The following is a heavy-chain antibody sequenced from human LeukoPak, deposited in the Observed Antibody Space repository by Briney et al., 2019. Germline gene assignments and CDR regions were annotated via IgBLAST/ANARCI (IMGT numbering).Heavy chain of an antibody. D-gene: IGHD2-15*01. CDR3: ARDLYCSGGSCYGATYGMDV. J-gene: IGHJ6*02. Sequence: GGSLRLSCAASGFTFSSYSMNWVRQAPGKGLEWVSSISSSSSYIYYADSVKGRFTTSRDNAKNSLYLQMNSLRAEDTAVYYCARDLYCSGGSCYGATYGMDVWGQGTTVTVSS. CDR2: ISSSSSYI. CDR1: GFTFSSYS. V-gene: IGHV3-21*01.